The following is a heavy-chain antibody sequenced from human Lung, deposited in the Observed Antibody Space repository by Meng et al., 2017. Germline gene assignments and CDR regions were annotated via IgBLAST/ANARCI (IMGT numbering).Heavy chain of an antibody. CDR1: GGSLSDSD. CDR3: ARGPTTMAHDFDY. CDR2: INHSGST. V-gene: IGHV4-34*01. D-gene: IGHD4-11*01. Sequence: WGRGLLNALETLSLPCVCSGGSLSDSDWGWIRKPPGKGLEWIGEINHSGSTNYNRSLESRATISVDTSQNNLSLKLSSVTAADSAVYYCARGPTTMAHDFDYWGQGTLVTVSS. J-gene: IGHJ4*02.